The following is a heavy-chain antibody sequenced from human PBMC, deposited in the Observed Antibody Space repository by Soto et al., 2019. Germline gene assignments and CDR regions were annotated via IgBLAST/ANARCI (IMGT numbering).Heavy chain of an antibody. CDR1: GFTFSSYG. CDR2: IWYDGSNK. V-gene: IGHV3-33*01. CDR3: ARDPSSYKVTGWFDP. D-gene: IGHD2-21*02. Sequence: QVQLVESGGGVVQPGRSLKLSCAASGFTFSSYGMYWVRQAPGKGLEWVAVIWYDGSNKYYADSVKGRFTISRDNSKNTLYLQMNSLRAEDTAVYYCARDPSSYKVTGWFDPWGQGTLVTVSS. J-gene: IGHJ5*02.